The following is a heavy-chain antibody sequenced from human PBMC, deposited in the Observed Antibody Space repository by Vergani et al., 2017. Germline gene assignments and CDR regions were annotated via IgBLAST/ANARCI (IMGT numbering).Heavy chain of an antibody. V-gene: IGHV1-2*02. D-gene: IGHD1-26*01. J-gene: IGHJ4*02. CDR1: GYTFTGYY. Sequence: QVQLVQSGAEVKKPGASVKVSCKASGYTFTGYYIHWVRQAPVQGLEWMGWINPNSGGTNYAKKFQGRVTMTRDTSISTAYMELSRLRSDDTAVYYCARGRQGSIDYWGQGILVTVSS. CDR3: ARGRQGSIDY. CDR2: INPNSGGT.